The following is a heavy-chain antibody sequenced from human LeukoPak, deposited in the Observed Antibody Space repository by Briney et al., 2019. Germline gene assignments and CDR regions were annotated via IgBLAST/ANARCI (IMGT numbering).Heavy chain of an antibody. Sequence: SETLSLTCAVYGGSFSGYYWSWIRQPPGKGLEWIGEINHSGSTNYNPSLKSRVTIPVDTSKNQFSLKLSSVTAADTAVYYCARGDGDYYDSSGYLFDYWGQGTLVTVSS. D-gene: IGHD3-22*01. CDR3: ARGDGDYYDSSGYLFDY. V-gene: IGHV4-34*01. J-gene: IGHJ4*02. CDR2: INHSGST. CDR1: GGSFSGYY.